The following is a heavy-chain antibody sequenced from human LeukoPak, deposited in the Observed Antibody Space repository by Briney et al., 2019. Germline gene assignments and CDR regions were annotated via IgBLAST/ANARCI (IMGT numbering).Heavy chain of an antibody. CDR1: GFTFSSYA. CDR2: ISGSGGST. V-gene: IGHV3-23*01. Sequence: GGSLRLSCAASGFTFSSYAMSWVRQAPGKGLEWVSAISGSGGSTYYADSVKGRFTISRDNSKNTLYLQMNSLRAEDTAVYYCAAQQQLVPYYFDYWGQGTLVTVSS. J-gene: IGHJ4*02. D-gene: IGHD6-13*01. CDR3: AAQQQLVPYYFDY.